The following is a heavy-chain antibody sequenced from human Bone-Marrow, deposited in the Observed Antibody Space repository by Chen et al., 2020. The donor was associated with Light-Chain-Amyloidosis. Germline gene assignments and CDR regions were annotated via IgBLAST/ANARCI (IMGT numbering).Heavy chain of an antibody. CDR1: GGSISTYY. CDR2: ISYSGTA. CDR3: ARDIWYDNSGYQND. J-gene: IGHJ4*02. V-gene: IGHV4-59*01. D-gene: IGHD3-22*01. Sequence: QVQLQESGPGLVKPSETLSLSCAIPGGSISTYYWSWIRQPPGKGLEWIGYISYSGTADYNPSLKRRVSISIDTSTNQFSLTLTSVTAADTALYYCARDIWYDNSGYQNDWGQGILVTVSS.